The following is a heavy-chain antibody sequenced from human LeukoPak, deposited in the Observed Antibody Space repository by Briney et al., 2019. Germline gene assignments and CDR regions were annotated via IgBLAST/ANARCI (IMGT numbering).Heavy chain of an antibody. CDR1: GFTFSNAW. CDR2: ISSGSTYT. Sequence: GGSLCLSCAASGFTFSNAWMSWIRRAPGKRLEWVSYISSGSTYTNYADSVEGRFTISRDNAKNSLYLQMNSLRAEDTAVYYCARGDYGGDYFDYWGQGTLVTVSS. V-gene: IGHV3-11*05. J-gene: IGHJ4*02. CDR3: ARGDYGGDYFDY. D-gene: IGHD4-23*01.